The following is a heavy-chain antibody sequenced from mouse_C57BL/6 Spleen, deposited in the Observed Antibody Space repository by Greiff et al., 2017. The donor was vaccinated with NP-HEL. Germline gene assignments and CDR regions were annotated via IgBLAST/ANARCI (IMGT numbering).Heavy chain of an antibody. CDR3: AREGGIYAMDY. J-gene: IGHJ4*01. V-gene: IGHV1-66*01. Sequence: QVQLKQSGPELVKPGASVKISCKASGYSFTSYYIHWVKQRPGQGLEWIGWIYPGSGNTKYNEKFKGKATLTADTSSSTAYMQLSSLTSEDSAVYYCAREGGIYAMDYWGQGTSVTVSS. D-gene: IGHD1-1*02. CDR2: IYPGSGNT. CDR1: GYSFTSYY.